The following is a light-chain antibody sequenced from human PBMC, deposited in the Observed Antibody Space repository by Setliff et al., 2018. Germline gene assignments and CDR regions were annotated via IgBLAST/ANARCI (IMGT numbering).Light chain of an antibody. CDR2: DVT. CDR1: SSDVGGYDY. CDR3: SAYTVGSTLSV. Sequence: QSVLTQPASVSGSPGQSITFSCTGSSSDVGGYDYVSWYQQHPGKAPKLLIYDVTNRPSGVSNHFSGSKSGNTASLTISGLQAEDEAEYFCSAYTVGSTLSVFGTGTKVTVL. J-gene: IGLJ1*01. V-gene: IGLV2-14*03.